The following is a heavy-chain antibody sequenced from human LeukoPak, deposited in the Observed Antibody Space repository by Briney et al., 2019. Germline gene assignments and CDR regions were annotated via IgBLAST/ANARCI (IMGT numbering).Heavy chain of an antibody. V-gene: IGHV3-64D*06. D-gene: IGHD2-2*01. CDR3: VNGHCTSSSCFPVDY. J-gene: IGHJ4*02. CDR2: ISSNGGST. Sequence: GGSLRLSCSASGFTFSNYAMHWVRQAPGKGLEYVSAISSNGGSTCYADSVKGRFTISRDNSKNTLYLQMSSLRAEDTAVYYCVNGHCTSSSCFPVDYWGQGTLVTVSS. CDR1: GFTFSNYA.